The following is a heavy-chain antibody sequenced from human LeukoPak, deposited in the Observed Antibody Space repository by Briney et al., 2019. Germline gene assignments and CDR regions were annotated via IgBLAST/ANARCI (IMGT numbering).Heavy chain of an antibody. Sequence: SETLSLTCTVSGGSISSYYWSWIRQPPGKGLEWIGYIYYSGSTNYNPSLKSRVTISVDTSKNQFSLKLSSVTAADTAVYYCARDDFNSITAAGKDYWGQGTLVTVSS. V-gene: IGHV4-59*12. J-gene: IGHJ4*02. CDR3: ARDDFNSITAAGKDY. D-gene: IGHD6-13*01. CDR1: GGSISSYY. CDR2: IYYSGST.